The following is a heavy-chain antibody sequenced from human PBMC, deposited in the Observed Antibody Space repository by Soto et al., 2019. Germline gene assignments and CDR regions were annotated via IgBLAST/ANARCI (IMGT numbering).Heavy chain of an antibody. Sequence: QVQLVESGGGVVQPGRSLRLSCAASGFTFSSYAVHWVRQAPGKGLEWVAVISYDGSNKYYADSVKGRFTISRDNSNYTLYLQLNSLRAADTAVCYCARDVARSFDCWGQGTLVTVSS. CDR3: ARDVARSFDC. CDR2: ISYDGSNK. V-gene: IGHV3-30-3*01. J-gene: IGHJ4*02. D-gene: IGHD6-19*01. CDR1: GFTFSSYA.